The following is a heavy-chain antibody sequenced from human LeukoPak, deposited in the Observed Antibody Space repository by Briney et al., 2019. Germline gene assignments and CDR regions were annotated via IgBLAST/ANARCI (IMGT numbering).Heavy chain of an antibody. CDR1: GFTVSSNY. D-gene: IGHD3-16*01. V-gene: IGHV3-53*01. J-gene: IGHJ5*02. CDR2: IYSGGST. Sequence: PGGSLRLSCAASGFTVSSNYMSWVRQAPGKGLEWVSVIYSGGSTYYADSVKGRFTISRDNSKNTLYLQMNSLRAEDTAVYYCATAGGAIYNWFDPWGQGTLVTVSS. CDR3: ATAGGAIYNWFDP.